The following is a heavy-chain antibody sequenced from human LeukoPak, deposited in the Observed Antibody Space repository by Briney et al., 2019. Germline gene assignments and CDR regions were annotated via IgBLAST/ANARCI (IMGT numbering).Heavy chain of an antibody. J-gene: IGHJ4*02. Sequence: PRASVKVSCKVSGYALTELSMHWVRQAPGKGLEWMGGFDPEDGETVYAQKFQGRVTMTEDTSTDTAYMELSSLRSEDTAVYYCATAFNWDSFFDYWGQGTLVTVSS. V-gene: IGHV1-24*01. D-gene: IGHD1-7*01. CDR2: FDPEDGET. CDR3: ATAFNWDSFFDY. CDR1: GYALTELS.